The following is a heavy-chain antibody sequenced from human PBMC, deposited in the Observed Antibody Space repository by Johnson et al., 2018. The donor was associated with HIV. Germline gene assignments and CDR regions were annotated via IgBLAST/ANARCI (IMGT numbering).Heavy chain of an antibody. D-gene: IGHD2-2*01. CDR1: GFAVSSNY. CDR2: IRYDGSNK. Sequence: QVQLVESGGGLVQSGGSLRLSCGVSGFAVSSNYMSWVRQATGKGLEWVAFIRYDGSNKYYADSVKGRFTISRDNSKNTLYLQMNSLRAEDTAVYYCAKWRSIYAFDIWGQGTMVTVSS. V-gene: IGHV3-30*02. J-gene: IGHJ3*02. CDR3: AKWRSIYAFDI.